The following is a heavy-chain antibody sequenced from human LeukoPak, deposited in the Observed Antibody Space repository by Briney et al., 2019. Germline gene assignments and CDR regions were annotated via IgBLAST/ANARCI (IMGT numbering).Heavy chain of an antibody. CDR1: GGSISSYY. J-gene: IGHJ6*03. D-gene: IGHD3-16*01. CDR2: IYYSGST. Sequence: SETLSLTCIVSGGSISSYYWSWIRQPPGKGLEWIGYIYYSGSTNYNPSLKSRVTISVDTSKNQFSLKLSSVTAADTAVCYCARGGGLNYYYYYMDVWGKGTTVTISS. V-gene: IGHV4-59*01. CDR3: ARGGGLNYYYYYMDV.